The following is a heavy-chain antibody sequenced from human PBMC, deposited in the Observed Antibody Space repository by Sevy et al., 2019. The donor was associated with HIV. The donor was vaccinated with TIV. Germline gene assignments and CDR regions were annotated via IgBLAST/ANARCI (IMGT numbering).Heavy chain of an antibody. CDR1: GFTFSNYW. V-gene: IGHV3-11*04. CDR3: ARIGGSGWYRGWYFDY. Sequence: GGSLRLSCAASGFTFSNYWMSWVRQAPGKGLEWVSYISSSGSTIYYADSVKGRFTISRDNAKNSLYLQMNSLRAEDTAVYYCARIGGSGWYRGWYFDYWGQGTLVTVSS. D-gene: IGHD6-19*01. J-gene: IGHJ4*02. CDR2: ISSSGSTI.